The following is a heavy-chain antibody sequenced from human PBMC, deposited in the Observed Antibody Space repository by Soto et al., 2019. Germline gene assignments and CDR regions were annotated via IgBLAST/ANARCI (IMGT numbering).Heavy chain of an antibody. Sequence: SLRLSCTASGFTFGDYAMSWFRQAPGKGLEWVGFIRSKAYGGTTEYAASVKGRFTISRDDSKSIAYLQMNSLKTEDTAVYYCTRDKAPLHPLVFDPWGQGTLVTVSS. CDR3: TRDKAPLHPLVFDP. D-gene: IGHD4-4*01. CDR2: IRSKAYGGTT. CDR1: GFTFGDYA. V-gene: IGHV3-49*03. J-gene: IGHJ5*02.